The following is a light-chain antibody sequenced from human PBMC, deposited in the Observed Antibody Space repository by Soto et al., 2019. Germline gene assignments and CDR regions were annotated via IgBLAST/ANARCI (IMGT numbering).Light chain of an antibody. CDR2: AAS. J-gene: IGKJ2*01. CDR1: KGISRW. CDR3: QQANSFPRT. V-gene: IGKV1-12*01. Sequence: DIQMTQSPSSVSASVGDRVTITCRASKGISRWLAWYQQKPGKAPKLLIYAASSLHSGVPSRFSGSGSGTDVTLPIISLQPEDFASYYCQQANSFPRTCGQGTQLEIK.